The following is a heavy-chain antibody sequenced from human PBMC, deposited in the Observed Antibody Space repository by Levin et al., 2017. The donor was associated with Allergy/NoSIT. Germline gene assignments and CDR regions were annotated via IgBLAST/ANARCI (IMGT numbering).Heavy chain of an antibody. CDR3: VSSLGGDYALKHDY. V-gene: IGHV3-66*02. CDR2: LYSDGTT. CDR1: GLTVSGNY. J-gene: IGHJ4*02. D-gene: IGHD4-17*01. Sequence: GESLKISCAASGLTVSGNYMTWVRQAPGEGLEWLSVLYSDGTTFYADSVKGRFTISRDNSKNTLFLHMNFLITEDTGVYYCVSSLGGDYALKHDYWGQGTLVTVSS.